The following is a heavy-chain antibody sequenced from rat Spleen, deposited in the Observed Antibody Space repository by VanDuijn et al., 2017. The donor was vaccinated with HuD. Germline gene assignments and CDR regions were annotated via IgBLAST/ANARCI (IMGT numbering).Heavy chain of an antibody. D-gene: IGHD1-7*01. CDR2: INSAGST. CDR3: ARHTMALGVMDA. Sequence: EVQLQESGPGLVKPSQSLSLTCSVTGYSITSGYGWNWIRKFPGNKLEWMGYINSAGSTNYNPPLKSQISITRDTSKNQFFLQLTSVTTEDTATYYCARHTMALGVMDAWGQGASVTVSS. J-gene: IGHJ4*01. CDR1: GYSITSGYG. V-gene: IGHV3-3*01.